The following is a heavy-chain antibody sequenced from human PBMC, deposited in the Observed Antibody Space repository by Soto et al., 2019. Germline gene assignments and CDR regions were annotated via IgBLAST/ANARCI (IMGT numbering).Heavy chain of an antibody. J-gene: IGHJ3*02. V-gene: IGHV5-51*01. CDR2: IYPGDSDT. CDR3: TTDQDYYDSSGSDAFDI. CDR1: GYSFTSYW. Sequence: PGESLKISCKGSGYSFTSYWIGWVRQMPGKGLEWMGIIYPGDSDTRYSPSFQGQVTISADKSISTAYLQWSSLKASDTAVYYCTTDQDYYDSSGSDAFDIWGQGTMVTVSS. D-gene: IGHD3-22*01.